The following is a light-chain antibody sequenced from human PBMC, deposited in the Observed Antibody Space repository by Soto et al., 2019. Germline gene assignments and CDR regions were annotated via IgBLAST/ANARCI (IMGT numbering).Light chain of an antibody. V-gene: IGKV1-27*01. CDR2: AAS. J-gene: IGKJ1*01. Sequence: DIQMTQSPSSLSASVGDRVTITCRASQGIIDYLAWYQQKPGKAPKLLIYAASTLQSGVPSLFSGSEAGTDFTLTISGLQPEDVAIYLCQKYNSAPQTFGQGTKVEIK. CDR3: QKYNSAPQT. CDR1: QGIIDY.